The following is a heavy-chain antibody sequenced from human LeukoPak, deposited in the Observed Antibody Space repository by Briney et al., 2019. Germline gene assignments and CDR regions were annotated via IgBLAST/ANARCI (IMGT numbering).Heavy chain of an antibody. D-gene: IGHD1-26*01. V-gene: IGHV4-39*01. CDR1: GGSIKTNTYY. CDR2: ISYSGGI. CDR3: ARQVYSGTHYFDY. Sequence: PSETLSLTCSVSGGSIKTNTYYWTWIRQPPGKGLEWIGGISYSGGIYYNPSLKSRVTISVDTSKNQFSLRLSSVTAADTAVYYCARQVYSGTHYFDYWGQGTLVTVSS. J-gene: IGHJ4*02.